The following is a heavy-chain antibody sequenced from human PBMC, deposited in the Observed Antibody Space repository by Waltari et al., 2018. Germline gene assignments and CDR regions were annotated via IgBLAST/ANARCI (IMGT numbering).Heavy chain of an antibody. J-gene: IGHJ4*02. V-gene: IGHV2-5*01. D-gene: IGHD3-10*01. CDR2: IYWNDDK. CDR3: AHSPSLILYGSGSPDRFDY. Sequence: QIILKESGPTLVKPTQTPTLTCYFSGLSLSTSGVGVRWISQPPGTALEWLALIYWNDDKRYSPSLKSRLTITKDTAKNQVVLTMTNMDPVDTATYYCAHSPSLILYGSGSPDRFDYWGQGTLVTVSS. CDR1: GLSLSTSGVG.